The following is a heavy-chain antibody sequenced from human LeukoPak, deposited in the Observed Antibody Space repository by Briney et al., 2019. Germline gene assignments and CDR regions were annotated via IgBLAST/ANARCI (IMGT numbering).Heavy chain of an antibody. CDR3: ARQASGYSSGADAFDI. D-gene: IGHD6-19*01. CDR1: GFTFSSYS. Sequence: GGSLRLSCAASGFTFSSYSMNWVRQAPGKGLEWVSSISSSSSYIYYADSVKGRFTISRDNAKNSLYLQMNSLRAEDTAVYYCARQASGYSSGADAFDIWGQGTMVTVSS. V-gene: IGHV3-21*01. J-gene: IGHJ3*02. CDR2: ISSSSSYI.